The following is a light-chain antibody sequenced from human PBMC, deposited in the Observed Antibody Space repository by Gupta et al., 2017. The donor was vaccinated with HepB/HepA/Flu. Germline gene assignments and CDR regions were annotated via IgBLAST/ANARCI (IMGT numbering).Light chain of an antibody. CDR3: SSYTTSASLV. CDR1: SSDVGHDDY. Sequence: QSALTQPASVSGSPGQSITISCTGTSSDVGHDDYVSWYQQHPGKVPKLLIYHVNNRPSGVSNRASGSKSGNTASLTISGPQTEDEAEYFCSSYTTSASLVFGGGTKLTVL. CDR2: HVN. J-gene: IGLJ2*01. V-gene: IGLV2-14*03.